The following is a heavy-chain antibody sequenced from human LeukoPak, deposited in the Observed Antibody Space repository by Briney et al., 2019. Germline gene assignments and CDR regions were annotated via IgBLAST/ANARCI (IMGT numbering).Heavy chain of an antibody. V-gene: IGHV3-23*01. Sequence: GGSLRLSCAASGFTFSNYAMSWVRQAPGKGLEWVSDISGSGDSTNYADSVKGRFTISRDNSKNTLFLQMNSLRVEDTAVYYCAKNREIYWVPELDYWGQGTLVTVSS. CDR1: GFTFSNYA. J-gene: IGHJ4*02. CDR2: ISGSGDST. CDR3: AKNREIYWVPELDY. D-gene: IGHD1-14*01.